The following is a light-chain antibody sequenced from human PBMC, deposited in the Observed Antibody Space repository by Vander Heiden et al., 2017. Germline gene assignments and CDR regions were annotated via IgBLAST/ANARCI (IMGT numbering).Light chain of an antibody. CDR3: QQAYTFPYT. J-gene: IGKJ2*01. Sequence: DIQMTQSPSSVSASLGDRVTITCRASQEIRTWLAWYQQKPGKDPKLLIFGASRLQSGVTSSFSGSGSGTHFTLTINRLQPEDFATYFCQQAYTFPYTFGQGTKLEI. CDR2: GAS. V-gene: IGKV1-12*01. CDR1: QEIRTW.